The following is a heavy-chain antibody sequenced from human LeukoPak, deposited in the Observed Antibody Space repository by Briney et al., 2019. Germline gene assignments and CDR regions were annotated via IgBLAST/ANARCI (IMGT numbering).Heavy chain of an antibody. V-gene: IGHV4-39*07. J-gene: IGHJ4*02. CDR3: ARGPTARPTAINKRGAFDI. CDR2: IYSSGST. Sequence: SETLSLACSVSGVSISSGSNYWGWIRQPPGKTLEWIGSIYSSGSTYYNSSLKSRVTISVDTSKNQFSLKLSSVTAADTAVYYCARGPTARPTAINKRGAFDIWGQGTLVTVSS. CDR1: GVSISSGSNY. D-gene: IGHD6-6*01.